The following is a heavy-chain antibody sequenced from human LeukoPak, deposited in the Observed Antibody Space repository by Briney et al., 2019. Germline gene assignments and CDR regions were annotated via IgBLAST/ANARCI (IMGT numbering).Heavy chain of an antibody. D-gene: IGHD5-18*01. Sequence: SETLSLTCTVSGDSISSSSYYWGWIRQPPGKGLEWIGSIYYSGNTYYNPSLKSRVTISGDTSKNHFSLKLSSVTAADTAVYYCARLEYSYGSIDFWGQGTLLTASS. V-gene: IGHV4-39*02. J-gene: IGHJ4*02. CDR2: IYYSGNT. CDR1: GDSISSSSYY. CDR3: ARLEYSYGSIDF.